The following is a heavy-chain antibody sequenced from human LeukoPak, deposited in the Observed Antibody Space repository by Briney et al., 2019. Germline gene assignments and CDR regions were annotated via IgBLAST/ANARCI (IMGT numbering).Heavy chain of an antibody. D-gene: IGHD1-26*01. CDR2: IKQDGSEK. V-gene: IGHV3-7*01. Sequence: GGSLRLSCAASGFTFSSYWMSWVRQAPGKGLEWVANIKQDGSEKYYVDSVKGRFTISRDNAKNSLYLQMNSLRTEDTAVYYCARVVASGGQAFYFDYWGQGTLVTVSS. J-gene: IGHJ4*02. CDR1: GFTFSSYW. CDR3: ARVVASGGQAFYFDY.